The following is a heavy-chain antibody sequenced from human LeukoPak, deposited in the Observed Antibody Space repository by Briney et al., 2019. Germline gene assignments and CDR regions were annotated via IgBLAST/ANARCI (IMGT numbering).Heavy chain of an antibody. V-gene: IGHV1-69*13. CDR2: IIPIFGTA. CDR3: ARPGIAAAGTFALDY. Sequence: SVKVSCKASGGTFSSYAISWARQAPGQGLEWMGGIIPIFGTANYAQKFQGRVTITADESTSTAYMELSSLRSEDTAVYYCARPGIAAAGTFALDYWGQGTLVTVSS. D-gene: IGHD6-13*01. J-gene: IGHJ4*02. CDR1: GGTFSSYA.